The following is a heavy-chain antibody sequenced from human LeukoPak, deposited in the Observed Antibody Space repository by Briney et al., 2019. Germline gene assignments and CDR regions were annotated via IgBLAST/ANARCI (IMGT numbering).Heavy chain of an antibody. CDR1: GGTFSSYA. J-gene: IGHJ4*02. Sequence: ASVKVSCKASGGTFSSYAISWVRQAPGQGLEWMGGIIPIFGTANYAQKFQGRVTITADKSTSTAYMELSSLRSEDTAVYYCARLKGGDGYYGSGSAGYWGQGTLVTVSS. V-gene: IGHV1-69*06. CDR2: IIPIFGTA. D-gene: IGHD3-10*01. CDR3: ARLKGGDGYYGSGSAGY.